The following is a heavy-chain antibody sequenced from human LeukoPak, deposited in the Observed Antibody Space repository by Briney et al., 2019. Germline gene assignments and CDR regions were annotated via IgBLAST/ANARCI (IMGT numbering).Heavy chain of an antibody. V-gene: IGHV5-51*01. CDR2: IYPGDSDT. CDR3: GRPYDSRGYYEYYFDY. J-gene: IGHJ4*02. Sequence: GESLKISCKGSGYSFSSYWIGWVRQMPGKGLEWMGIIYPGDSDTKYSPSFQGQVTISADKSISTAYLQWSSLQASDTAIYYCGRPYDSRGYYEYYFDYWGQGTLVTVSS. CDR1: GYSFSSYW. D-gene: IGHD3-22*01.